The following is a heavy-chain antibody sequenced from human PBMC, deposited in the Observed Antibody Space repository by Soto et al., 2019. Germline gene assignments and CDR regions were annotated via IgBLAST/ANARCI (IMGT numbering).Heavy chain of an antibody. CDR3: AREFSGNYFTVDL. V-gene: IGHV3-11*01. J-gene: IGHJ3*01. CDR2: MTPSGSSS. CDR1: GFTFSDHF. D-gene: IGHD1-26*01. Sequence: PGGSLRLSCAASGFTFSDHFMSWIRQAPGKGLEWISYMTPSGSSSSYADSVKGRFTISRDNAKNSLYLQMNSLRGDDTAVYYCAREFSGNYFTVDLWGQGTMVTVSS.